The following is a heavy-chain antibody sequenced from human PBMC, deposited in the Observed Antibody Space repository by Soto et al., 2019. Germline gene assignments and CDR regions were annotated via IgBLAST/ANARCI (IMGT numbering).Heavy chain of an antibody. CDR2: IDPSDAYT. D-gene: IGHD3-3*01. CDR1: GYNFAAYC. Sequence: RGESLKISCKGSGYNFAAYCIAWLRQLPGKGLELMGRIDPSDAYTNYSPSFQNLVTITLDKSINTAYLQWSSLKASDAAKYYCARLEPGDTVFVAPYGLDVWGQGTSVTVSS. CDR3: ARLEPGDTVFVAPYGLDV. J-gene: IGHJ6*02. V-gene: IGHV5-10-1*01.